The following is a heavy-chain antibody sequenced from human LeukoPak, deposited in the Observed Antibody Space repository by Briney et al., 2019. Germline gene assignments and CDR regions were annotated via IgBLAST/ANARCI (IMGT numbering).Heavy chain of an antibody. J-gene: IGHJ4*02. V-gene: IGHV1-18*01. CDR2: ISAYNGNT. CDR3: ARYSGSKYYFDY. D-gene: IGHD1-26*01. Sequence: ASVKVSCKASGYTFTSYSISWVRQAPGQGLEWTGWISAYNGNTNYAQKLQGRVTMTTDTSTSTAYMKLRTLRSDDTAVYYCARYSGSKYYFDYWGQGTLVTVSS. CDR1: GYTFTSYS.